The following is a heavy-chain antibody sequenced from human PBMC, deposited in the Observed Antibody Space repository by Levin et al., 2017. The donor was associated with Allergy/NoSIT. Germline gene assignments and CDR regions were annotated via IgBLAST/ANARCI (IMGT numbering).Heavy chain of an antibody. D-gene: IGHD5-12*01. V-gene: IGHV3-49*03. CDR3: SREVAYLFASFDY. CDR1: GFTFVDYD. CDR2: IRSNAYGRTT. Sequence: GGSLRLSCTASGFTFVDYDMSWFRQAPGKGLEWVGSIRSNAYGRTTEYAASVKGRFTISRDDSKSIAYLQMNSLKTEDTAVYLCSREVAYLFASFDYWGQGTLVTVSS. J-gene: IGHJ4*02.